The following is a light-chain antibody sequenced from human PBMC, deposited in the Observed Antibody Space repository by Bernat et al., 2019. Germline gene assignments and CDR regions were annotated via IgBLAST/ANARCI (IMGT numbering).Light chain of an antibody. Sequence: QSALTQPASVSGSPGQSITISCTGTSSDVGGHDYVAWYQQRPGRAPKLLIYDVNVRPSGVSNRFSGSKSGNTASLTISGLLAEDEADYYCSSYSSSSTLVFGGGTKLTVL. J-gene: IGLJ2*01. CDR3: SSYSSSSTLV. V-gene: IGLV2-14*03. CDR2: DVN. CDR1: SSDVGGHDY.